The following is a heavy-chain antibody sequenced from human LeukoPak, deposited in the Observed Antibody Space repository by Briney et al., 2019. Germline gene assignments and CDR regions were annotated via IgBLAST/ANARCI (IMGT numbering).Heavy chain of an antibody. J-gene: IGHJ6*02. CDR2: IYYSGST. V-gene: IGHV4-59*12. CDR3: ARDQELGKGGFAGFYGSGSYQAYYYGMDV. CDR1: GGSISSYY. D-gene: IGHD3-10*01. Sequence: SETLSLTCTVSGGSISSYYWSWIRQPPGKGVEWIGYIYYSGSTNYNPSLKSRVTISVDKSKNQFSLKLSSVTAADTAVYYCARDQELGKGGFAGFYGSGSYQAYYYGMDVWGQGTTVTVSS.